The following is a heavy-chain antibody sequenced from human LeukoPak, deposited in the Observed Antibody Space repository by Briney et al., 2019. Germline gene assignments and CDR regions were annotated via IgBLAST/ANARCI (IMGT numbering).Heavy chain of an antibody. J-gene: IGHJ4*02. CDR2: IIPIFGTA. D-gene: IGHD6-19*01. Sequence: SVKVSSTASGGTFSSYAISWGRHAPGQGVEWMGGIIPIFGTANYSQKFQGRVTITADKSTSTAYMELSGLRSEDTAVYYCARVWRVGWYYFDYWGQGTLVAVSS. V-gene: IGHV1-69*06. CDR3: ARVWRVGWYYFDY. CDR1: GGTFSSYA.